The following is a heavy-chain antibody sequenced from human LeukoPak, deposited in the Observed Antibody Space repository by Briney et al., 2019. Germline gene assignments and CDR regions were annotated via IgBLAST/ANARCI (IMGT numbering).Heavy chain of an antibody. J-gene: IGHJ4*02. CDR1: GYTFTDYY. Sequence: ASVKISCKVSGYTFTDYYMHWVQQAPGKGLEWMGLVDPEDGETIYAEKFQGRVTITADTSTDTAYMELSSLRSEDTAVYYYATDMIAVAAKEMDYWGQGTLVTVSS. D-gene: IGHD6-19*01. CDR2: VDPEDGET. V-gene: IGHV1-69-2*01. CDR3: ATDMIAVAAKEMDY.